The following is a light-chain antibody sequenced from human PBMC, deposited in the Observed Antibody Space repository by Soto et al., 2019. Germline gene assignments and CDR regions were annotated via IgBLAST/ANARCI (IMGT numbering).Light chain of an antibody. CDR2: EVS. Sequence: QSALTQPASVSGSPGQSITISCTGTSRDVGGYNYVSWHQQHPGKAPKVIITEVSNRPSGVSNRFSGSKSGNTASLTISGLQAEDEADYYCSSYISSSTFVVFGGGTNPTVL. CDR3: SSYISSSTFVV. V-gene: IGLV2-14*01. CDR1: SRDVGGYNY. J-gene: IGLJ2*01.